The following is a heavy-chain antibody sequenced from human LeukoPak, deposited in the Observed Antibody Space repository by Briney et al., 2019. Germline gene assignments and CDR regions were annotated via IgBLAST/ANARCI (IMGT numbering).Heavy chain of an antibody. CDR3: ARDPSAAYYDILTGYDVGFFDY. Sequence: GASVKVSCKPSGYTFTSYYMHWVRQAPGQGLEWMGIIIPSGGSTSYAQKFQGRVTMTRDTSTSTVYMELSSLRSEDTAVYYCARDPSAAYYDILTGYDVGFFDYWGQGTLVTVSS. CDR1: GYTFTSYY. D-gene: IGHD3-9*01. CDR2: IIPSGGST. V-gene: IGHV1-46*01. J-gene: IGHJ4*02.